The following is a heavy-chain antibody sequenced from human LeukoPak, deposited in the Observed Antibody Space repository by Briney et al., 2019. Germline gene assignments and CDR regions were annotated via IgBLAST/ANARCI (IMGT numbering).Heavy chain of an antibody. J-gene: IGHJ6*03. CDR3: ARVYHTGYYYYMDV. CDR2: IYTSGST. CDR1: GGSISSGSYY. D-gene: IGHD1-1*01. V-gene: IGHV4-61*02. Sequence: SETLSLTCTVSGGSISSGSYYWSWIRQPAGKGLEWIGRIYTSGSTNYNPSLKSRVTISVDTSKNQFSLKLSSVTAADTAVYYCARVYHTGYYYYMDVWGRGTTVTVSS.